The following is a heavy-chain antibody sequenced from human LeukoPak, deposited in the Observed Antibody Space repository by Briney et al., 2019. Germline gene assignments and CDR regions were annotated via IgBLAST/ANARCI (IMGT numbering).Heavy chain of an antibody. CDR3: ARDSGLPDY. CDR2: IYYSGST. CDR1: GGSFNSYF. D-gene: IGHD1-26*01. V-gene: IGHV4-59*01. Sequence: SETLSLTCTVSGGSFNSYFWSWIRQPPGKGLEWIGYIYYSGSTNYNPSLKSRVTISMDTSKNQFSLKLSSVTAADTAVYYCARDSGLPDYWGQGTLVIVSS. J-gene: IGHJ4*02.